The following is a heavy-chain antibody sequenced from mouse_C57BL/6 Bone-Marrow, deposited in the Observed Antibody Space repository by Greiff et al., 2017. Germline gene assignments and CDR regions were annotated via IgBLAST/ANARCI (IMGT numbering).Heavy chain of an antibody. D-gene: IGHD2-3*01. CDR1: GFSLTSYG. CDR3: AKNWGYDGYYWFAY. Sequence: VQLQESGPGLVQPSQSLSITCTVSGFSLTSYGVHWVRQPPGKGLEWRGVIWSGGSTDYNAAFISRLSISKDNSKSQFFFKMNSLQADDTAIYYCAKNWGYDGYYWFAYWGQGTLVTVSA. J-gene: IGHJ3*01. CDR2: IWSGGST. V-gene: IGHV2-4*01.